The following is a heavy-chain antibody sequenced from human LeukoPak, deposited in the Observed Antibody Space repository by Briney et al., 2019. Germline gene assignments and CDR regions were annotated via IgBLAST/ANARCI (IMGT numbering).Heavy chain of an antibody. CDR2: INSDGSST. CDR3: AKSGSSGYSKGAFDI. J-gene: IGHJ3*02. CDR1: GFTFSSYW. Sequence: GGSLRLSCAASGFTFSSYWMHWVRQAAGKGLVWVSRINSDGSSTGYADSVKGRFTISRDNSKNTLYLQMNSLRAEDTAVYYCAKSGSSGYSKGAFDIWGQGTMVTVSS. D-gene: IGHD3-22*01. V-gene: IGHV3-74*01.